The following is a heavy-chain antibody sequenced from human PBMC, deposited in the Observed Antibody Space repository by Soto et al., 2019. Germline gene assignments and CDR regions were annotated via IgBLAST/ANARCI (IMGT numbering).Heavy chain of an antibody. D-gene: IGHD3-22*01. CDR3: ARQESSGYYNYYYGMDV. CDR1: GGSISSSRYS. CDR2: MYYSVNT. V-gene: IGHV4-39*07. Sequence: PSETLSLTCIVSGGSISSSRYSWAWIRQPPGKGLEWIGYMYYSVNTYYNPSLESRVTISVDTSKNQFSLKLSSVTAADTAVYYCARQESSGYYNYYYGMDVWGQGTTVTVSS. J-gene: IGHJ6*02.